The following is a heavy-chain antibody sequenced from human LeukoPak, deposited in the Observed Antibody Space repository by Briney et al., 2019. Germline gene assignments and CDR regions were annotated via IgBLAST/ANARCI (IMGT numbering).Heavy chain of an antibody. CDR1: GGSISSYY. J-gene: IGHJ3*02. CDR2: IYYSGST. V-gene: IGHV4-59*01. CDR3: ARFEESINAFDI. Sequence: SETLSLTCTVSGGSISSYYWSWIRQPPGKGLEWIGYIYYSGSTNYNPSLKSRVTISVDTSKNQFSLKLSSVTAADTAVYYCARFEESINAFDIWGQGTMVTVSS. D-gene: IGHD3-10*01.